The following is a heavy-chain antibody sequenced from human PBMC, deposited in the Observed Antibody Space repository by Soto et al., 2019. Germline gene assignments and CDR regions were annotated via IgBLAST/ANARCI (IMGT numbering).Heavy chain of an antibody. V-gene: IGHV4-4*02. D-gene: IGHD3-9*01. Sequence: PWETLSLTCAVPGGSISSSNWWSWVRQPPGKGLEWIGEIYHSGSTNYNPSLKSRVTISVDKSKNQFSLKLSSVTAADTAVYYCARDPYYDILTGYYDYYYYGMDVWGQGTTVTVSS. J-gene: IGHJ6*02. CDR1: GGSISSSNW. CDR2: IYHSGST. CDR3: ARDPYYDILTGYYDYYYYGMDV.